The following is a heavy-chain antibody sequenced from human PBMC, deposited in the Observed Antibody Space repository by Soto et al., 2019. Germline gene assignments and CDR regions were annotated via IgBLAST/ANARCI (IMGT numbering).Heavy chain of an antibody. CDR1: GVIFSNYW. V-gene: IGHV3-74*01. J-gene: IGHJ4*02. D-gene: IGHD1-26*01. CDR3: ARGQGGTYGHYDY. CDR2: INGGGGSI. Sequence: GGTLGLSCSASGVIFSNYWIQWVRQAPGKGLVWLSRINGGGGSISYADSVKGRFTISRDNAKNTVYLQMNSLRVEDTAVYFCARGQGGTYGHYDYWGRGTLVTVSS.